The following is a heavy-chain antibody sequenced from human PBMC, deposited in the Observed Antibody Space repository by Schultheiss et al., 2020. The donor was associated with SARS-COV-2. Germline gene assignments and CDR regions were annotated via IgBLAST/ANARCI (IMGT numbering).Heavy chain of an antibody. Sequence: SVKVSCKASGGTFSSYAISWVRQAPGQGLEWMGGIIPIFGTANYAQKFQGRVTITADKSTSTAYMELSSLRSEDTAVYYCAREVIAARQNLPTYYYYGMDVWGQGTTVTVSS. CDR3: AREVIAARQNLPTYYYYGMDV. V-gene: IGHV1-69*06. J-gene: IGHJ6*02. D-gene: IGHD6-6*01. CDR1: GGTFSSYA. CDR2: IIPIFGTA.